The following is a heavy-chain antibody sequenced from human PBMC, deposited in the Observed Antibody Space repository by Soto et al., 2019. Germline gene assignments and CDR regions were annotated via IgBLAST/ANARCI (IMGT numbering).Heavy chain of an antibody. J-gene: IGHJ2*01. V-gene: IGHV3-30-3*01. Sequence: QVQLVESGGGVVQPGRSLRLSCAASGFTFSSYAMHWVRQAPGKGLEWVAVISYDGSNKYYADSVKGRFTISRDNSKNTLYRQMNSRRAEDTAVYYCARDPLWGTAMVLWYFDLWGRGTLVTVSS. CDR2: ISYDGSNK. D-gene: IGHD5-18*01. CDR1: GFTFSSYA. CDR3: ARDPLWGTAMVLWYFDL.